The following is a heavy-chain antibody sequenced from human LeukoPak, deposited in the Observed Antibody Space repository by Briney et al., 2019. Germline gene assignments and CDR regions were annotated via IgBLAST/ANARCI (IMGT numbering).Heavy chain of an antibody. J-gene: IGHJ4*02. V-gene: IGHV3-49*04. CDR3: TRSWGSAFDY. D-gene: IGHD3-16*01. CDR1: GFTFGDYA. CDR2: IRSKAYGGTT. Sequence: GGSLRLSCTASGFTFGDYAMSWVRQAPGKGLEWVGFIRSKAYGGTTEYAASVKGRFTISRDDSKSIAYLQMNSLKTEDTAVYHCTRSWGSAFDYWGQGTLVTVSS.